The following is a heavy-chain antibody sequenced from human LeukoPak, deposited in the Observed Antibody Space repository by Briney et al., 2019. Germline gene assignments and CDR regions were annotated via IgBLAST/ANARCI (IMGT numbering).Heavy chain of an antibody. D-gene: IGHD3-16*02. Sequence: PGGSLRLSCAASGFTVSSNYMSWVRQAPGKGLEWVSVIYSGGSTYYADSVKGRFTISRDNSKNTLYLQMNSLRAEDTAVYYCARNMITFGGVIGHFDYWGQGTLVTVSS. CDR2: IYSGGST. J-gene: IGHJ4*02. V-gene: IGHV3-53*01. CDR3: ARNMITFGGVIGHFDY. CDR1: GFTVSSNY.